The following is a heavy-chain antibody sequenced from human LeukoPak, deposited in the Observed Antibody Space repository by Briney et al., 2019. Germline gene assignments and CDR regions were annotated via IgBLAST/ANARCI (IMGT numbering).Heavy chain of an antibody. Sequence: PGGSLRLSCAASGFTFSTYAMHWVRQAPGKGLEWVAFIWPDGSKKYYADSVKGRFAISRENSKNTVYLQMNDLRPEDTALYFCAKISSSADSNFEYWGQGTLLTVSS. CDR3: AKISSSADSNFEY. D-gene: IGHD6-25*01. V-gene: IGHV3-30*02. CDR1: GFTFSTYA. J-gene: IGHJ4*02. CDR2: IWPDGSKK.